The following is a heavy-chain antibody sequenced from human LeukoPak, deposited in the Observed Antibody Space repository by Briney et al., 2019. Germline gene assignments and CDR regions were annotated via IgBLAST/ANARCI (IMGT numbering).Heavy chain of an antibody. V-gene: IGHV3-23*01. Sequence: GGTLRLSCAASGFTFSSCGMSWVRQAPGKGLEWVSAISGSGGSTYYADSVKGRFTISRDNSKNTLYLQMNSLRAEDTAVYYCAKSISGWFQYYFDYWGQGTLVTVSS. CDR3: AKSISGWFQYYFDY. CDR2: ISGSGGST. CDR1: GFTFSSCG. D-gene: IGHD6-19*01. J-gene: IGHJ4*02.